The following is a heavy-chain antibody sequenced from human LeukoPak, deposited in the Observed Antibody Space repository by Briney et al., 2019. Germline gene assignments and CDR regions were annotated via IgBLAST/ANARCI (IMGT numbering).Heavy chain of an antibody. D-gene: IGHD5-24*01. CDR1: GLTFSSYE. CDR3: ARARSWPEHAFDI. J-gene: IGHJ3*02. V-gene: IGHV3-53*01. Sequence: GGSLRLSCAASGLTFSSYEMNWVRQAPGKGLEWVSIICGGGLTNYADSVKGRFTISRDNSKNTLSLQMNSLRAEDTAVYYCARARSWPEHAFDIWGQGTMVTVSS. CDR2: ICGGGLT.